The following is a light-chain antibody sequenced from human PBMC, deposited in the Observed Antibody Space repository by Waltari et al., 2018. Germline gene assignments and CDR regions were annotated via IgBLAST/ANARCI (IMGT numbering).Light chain of an antibody. CDR1: QNILYSSNSKNY. Sequence: DIVMTQSPYSLPVSLGERATIKCKSRQNILYSSNSKNYLAWYQQKPGQPPKLLIYWASARETGVPDRFSGSGSETDFTLTISSLQAEDVSVYYCQQHYSSPYTFGQGTKLEI. CDR3: QQHYSSPYT. V-gene: IGKV4-1*01. CDR2: WAS. J-gene: IGKJ2*01.